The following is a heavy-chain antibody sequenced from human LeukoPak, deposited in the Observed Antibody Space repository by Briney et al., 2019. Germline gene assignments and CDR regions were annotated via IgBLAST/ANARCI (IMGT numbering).Heavy chain of an antibody. CDR1: GFTSSSFW. Sequence: PGGSLRLSCAASGFTSSSFWMSWVRQAPGKGLESVANIKQDGSEKYYVDSVKGRFTISRDNAKNSLYLQMNSLRAEDTAVYYCARTYQMLPFDPWGQGTLVTVSS. J-gene: IGHJ5*02. CDR3: ARTYQMLPFDP. CDR2: IKQDGSEK. V-gene: IGHV3-7*03. D-gene: IGHD2-2*01.